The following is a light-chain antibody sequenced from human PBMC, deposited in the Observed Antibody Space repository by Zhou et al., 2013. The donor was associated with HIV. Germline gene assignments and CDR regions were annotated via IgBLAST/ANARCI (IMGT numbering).Light chain of an antibody. CDR3: QSYDDFLSGYV. Sequence: QSVLTQPPSVSEVPRQRVTLSCSGGTSNIGKNAVSWYQQRPGESPRLLIYYDDLLSSGVSDRFSGSKSGTSASLAITGLHTEDEAHYYCQSYDDFLSGYVFGPGTKVTVL. CDR1: TSNIGKNA. V-gene: IGLV1-36*01. CDR2: YDD. J-gene: IGLJ1*01.